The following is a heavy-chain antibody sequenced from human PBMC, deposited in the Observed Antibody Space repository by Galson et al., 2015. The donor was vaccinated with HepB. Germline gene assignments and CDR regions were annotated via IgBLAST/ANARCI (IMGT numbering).Heavy chain of an antibody. CDR2: IIPIFGIA. Sequence: SVKVSCKASGGTFSSYAISWVRQAPGQGLEWMGGIIPIFGIANYAQKFQGRVTITADESTSTAYMELSSLRSEDTAVYYCARDGRYYDFWSGYYSADAFDIWSQGTMVTVSS. J-gene: IGHJ3*02. D-gene: IGHD3-3*01. CDR3: ARDGRYYDFWSGYYSADAFDI. CDR1: GGTFSSYA. V-gene: IGHV1-69*13.